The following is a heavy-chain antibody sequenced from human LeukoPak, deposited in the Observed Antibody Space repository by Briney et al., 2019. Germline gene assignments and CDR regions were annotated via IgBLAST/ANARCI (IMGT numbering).Heavy chain of an antibody. D-gene: IGHD6-13*01. V-gene: IGHV3-9*01. J-gene: IGHJ3*02. CDR3: AKDSRRIAAAGLHDAFDI. CDR1: GFTFDDYA. CDR2: ISWNSGSI. Sequence: GGSLRLSCAASGFTFDDYAMHWVQQAPGKGLEWVSGISWNSGSIGYADSVKGRFTISRDNAKNSLYLQMNSLRAEDTALYYCAKDSRRIAAAGLHDAFDIWGQGTMVTVSS.